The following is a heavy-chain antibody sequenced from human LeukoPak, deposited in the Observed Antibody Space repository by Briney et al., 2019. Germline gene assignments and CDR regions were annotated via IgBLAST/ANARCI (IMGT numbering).Heavy chain of an antibody. V-gene: IGHV1-2*02. CDR1: GYTFTAYY. CDR3: ARDGDSVMVEFDY. D-gene: IGHD5-18*01. CDR2: IYPNNGGT. J-gene: IGHJ4*02. Sequence: ASVKVSCKASGYTFTAYYMHWVRQAPGQGLEWMGWIYPNNGGTNYAQKFQGRVTMTRDTSISTAYMELSRLRSDDTAVYYCARDGDSVMVEFDYWGQGTLVTVSS.